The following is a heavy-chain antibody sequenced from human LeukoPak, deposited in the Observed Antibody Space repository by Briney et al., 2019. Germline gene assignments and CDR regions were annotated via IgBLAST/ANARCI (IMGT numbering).Heavy chain of an antibody. CDR2: INPSSGGT. V-gene: IGHV1-2*02. D-gene: IGHD2-2*01. CDR1: GYTFTGYY. CDR3: ARDMGGGYCSSTSCYEFDY. Sequence: ASVKVSCKASGYTFTGYYMHWVRQAPGQGLEWMGWINPSSGGTNYAQKFQGRGTMTRDTSISTAYMELSRLRSDDTAVYYCARDMGGGYCSSTSCYEFDYWGQGTLVTVSS. J-gene: IGHJ4*02.